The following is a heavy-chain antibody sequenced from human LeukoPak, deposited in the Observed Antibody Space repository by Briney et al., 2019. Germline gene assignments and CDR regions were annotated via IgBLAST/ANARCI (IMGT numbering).Heavy chain of an antibody. J-gene: IGHJ6*04. V-gene: IGHV4-34*01. CDR3: ARHYGPYSYGLDV. CDR2: IYYSGST. Sequence: SETLSLTCAVYGGSFSGYYWSWIRQPPGKGLEWIGSIYYSGSTYYNPSLKSRVTISVDTSKNQFSLKLSSVTAADTAVYYCARHYGPYSYGLDVWGKGTTVTISS. CDR1: GGSFSGYY. D-gene: IGHD5-18*01.